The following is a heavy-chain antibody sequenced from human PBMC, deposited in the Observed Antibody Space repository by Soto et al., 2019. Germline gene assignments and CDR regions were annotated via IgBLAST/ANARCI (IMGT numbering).Heavy chain of an antibody. CDR3: AKDINYDSSRATPYYFDY. Sequence: EASVKVSCKASGYTFTSYYMHWVRQAPGQGLEWMGIINPSGGSTSYAQKFQGRVTMTRDTSTSTVYMELNSLRAEDTALYYCAKDINYDSSRATPYYFDYWGQGTLVTVSS. CDR2: INPSGGST. J-gene: IGHJ4*02. V-gene: IGHV1-46*01. CDR1: GYTFTSYY. D-gene: IGHD3-22*01.